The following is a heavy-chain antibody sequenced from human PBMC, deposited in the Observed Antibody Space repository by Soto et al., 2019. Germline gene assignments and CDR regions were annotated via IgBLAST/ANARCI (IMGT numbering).Heavy chain of an antibody. V-gene: IGHV4-61*05. J-gene: IGHJ5*02. CDR1: GGSIRSSSYY. D-gene: IGHD3-22*01. Sequence: PSETLSLTCTVSGGSIRSSSYYWGWIRQPPGKGLEWIGYIYYSGSTNYNPSLKSRVTISVDTSKNQFSLKLSSVTAADTAVYYCARLSMHYDSSGYSFDPWGQGTLVTVSS. CDR3: ARLSMHYDSSGYSFDP. CDR2: IYYSGST.